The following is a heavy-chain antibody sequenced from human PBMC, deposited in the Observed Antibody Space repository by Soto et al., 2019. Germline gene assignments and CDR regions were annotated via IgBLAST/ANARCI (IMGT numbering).Heavy chain of an antibody. D-gene: IGHD6-13*01. CDR3: AIDQSWHALLWYFYP. V-gene: IGHV1-46*03. J-gene: IGHJ5*02. CDR2: IYPGGTNI. Sequence: ASVKVSCKAIGYSFTSHYMHWVRQALGQGLEWMGTIYPGGTNIAYAQKFQGRVTMTKDTSTTTVYMELNSLTSEDTAVYYCAIDQSWHALLWYFYPFGQGTLLPVSS. CDR1: GYSFTSHY.